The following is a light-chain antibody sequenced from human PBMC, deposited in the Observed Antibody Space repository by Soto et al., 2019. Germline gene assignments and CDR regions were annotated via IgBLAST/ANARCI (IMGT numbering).Light chain of an antibody. V-gene: IGKV1-33*01. CDR2: DAS. CDR3: QQFDDRPIT. J-gene: IGKJ5*01. CDR1: HDISNY. Sequence: IQMTQSPSSLSASVGDRVTITCQSIHDISNYLNWYQQKPGKAPKLLIYDASNLETGVPSRFSGSGSGTDFTFAISSLQPEDIATYYCQQFDDRPITFGQGTRLEI.